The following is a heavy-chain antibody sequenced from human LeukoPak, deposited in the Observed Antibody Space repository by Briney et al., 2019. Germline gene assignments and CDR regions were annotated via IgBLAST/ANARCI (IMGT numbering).Heavy chain of an antibody. Sequence: GGSLRLSCAASGFTFSSNGMYWVRQAPGKGLEWVSFIRYDGSNKYYADSVKGRFTISRDNSKNTLYLQMNSLRAEDTAVYYCAKDEFYYDSSSYHYPDYWGQGTLVTVSS. V-gene: IGHV3-30*02. CDR1: GFTFSSNG. D-gene: IGHD3-22*01. J-gene: IGHJ4*02. CDR2: IRYDGSNK. CDR3: AKDEFYYDSSSYHYPDY.